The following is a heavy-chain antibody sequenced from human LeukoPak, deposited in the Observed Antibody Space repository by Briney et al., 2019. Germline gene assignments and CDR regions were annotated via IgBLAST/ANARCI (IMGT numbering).Heavy chain of an antibody. CDR2: IYHSGST. V-gene: IGHV4-4*02. CDR1: GGSISSSNW. D-gene: IGHD6-19*01. Sequence: PSGTLSLTCAVSGGSISSSNWWSWVRQPPGKGLEWIGEIYHSGSTNYNPPLKSRVTISVDKSKNQFSLKLSSVTAADTAVYYCARGIAVAGTRRSDWFDPWGQGTLVTVSS. J-gene: IGHJ5*02. CDR3: ARGIAVAGTRRSDWFDP.